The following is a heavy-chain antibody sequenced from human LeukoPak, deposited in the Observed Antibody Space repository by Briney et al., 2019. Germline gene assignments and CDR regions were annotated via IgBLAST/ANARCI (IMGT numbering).Heavy chain of an antibody. V-gene: IGHV4-4*07. CDR2: IYTSGST. Sequence: PSETLSLTCTVSGGSISSYYWSWIRQPAGKGLEWIGRIYTSGSTNYNPSLKSRVTMSVDTSKNQFSLRLSSVTAADTAVYYCARVHYDILTGIMGFDYWGQGTLVTVSS. J-gene: IGHJ4*02. CDR3: ARVHYDILTGIMGFDY. CDR1: GGSISSYY. D-gene: IGHD3-9*01.